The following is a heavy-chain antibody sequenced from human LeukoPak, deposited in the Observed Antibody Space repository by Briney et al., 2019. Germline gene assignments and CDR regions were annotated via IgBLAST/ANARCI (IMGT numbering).Heavy chain of an antibody. CDR2: INHSGGT. D-gene: IGHD2-2*01. Sequence: SETLSLTCAVYGGSFSGYYWSWIRQPPGKGLEWIGEINHSGGTNYNPSLKSRVTISVDTSKNQFSLKLSSVTAADTAVYYCARSSTSDDYYFDYWGQGTLVTVSS. V-gene: IGHV4-34*01. CDR1: GGSFSGYY. CDR3: ARSSTSDDYYFDY. J-gene: IGHJ4*02.